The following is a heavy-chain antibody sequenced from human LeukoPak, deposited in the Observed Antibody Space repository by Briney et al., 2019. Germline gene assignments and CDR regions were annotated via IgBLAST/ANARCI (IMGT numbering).Heavy chain of an antibody. D-gene: IGHD4-17*01. V-gene: IGHV1-46*01. CDR1: GYTFTSYY. J-gene: IGHJ4*02. CDR3: ARDRNYGDYSRVCMDY. Sequence: ASVKVSCKASGYTFTSYYMHWVRQAPGQGLEWMAIINPSGGSTSYAQKFQGRVTMTRDTSTSTVYMELSSLRSEDTAVYYCARDRNYGDYSRVCMDYWGQGTLVTVSS. CDR2: INPSGGST.